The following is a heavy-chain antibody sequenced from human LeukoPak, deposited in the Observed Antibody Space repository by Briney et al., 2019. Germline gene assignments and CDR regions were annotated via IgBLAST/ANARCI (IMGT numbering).Heavy chain of an antibody. Sequence: PGGSLRLSCAASGFTFSSHAMSWVRQAPGKGLERVSTISNNGVSTYYGDSVKGRFIISRDESTNTLYLQMKNLRAEDTAVYYCTKDLRSCNSTSCIGSDWFDPWGQGTLVTVSS. D-gene: IGHD2-2*01. J-gene: IGHJ5*02. CDR1: GFTFSSHA. CDR2: ISNNGVST. CDR3: TKDLRSCNSTSCIGSDWFDP. V-gene: IGHV3-23*01.